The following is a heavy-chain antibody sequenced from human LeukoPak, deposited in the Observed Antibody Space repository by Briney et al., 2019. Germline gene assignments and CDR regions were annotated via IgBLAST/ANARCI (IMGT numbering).Heavy chain of an antibody. D-gene: IGHD1-1*01. J-gene: IGHJ4*02. V-gene: IGHV3-48*01. CDR3: ARGFQLESTDY. CDR1: GFTFSSYS. CDR2: ISSSSSTI. Sequence: PGGSLRLSCAASGFTFSSYSMNWVRQAPGKGLEWVSYISSSSSTIYCADSVKGRFTISRDNAKNSLYLQMNSLRAEDTAVYYCARGFQLESTDYWGQGTLVTVSS.